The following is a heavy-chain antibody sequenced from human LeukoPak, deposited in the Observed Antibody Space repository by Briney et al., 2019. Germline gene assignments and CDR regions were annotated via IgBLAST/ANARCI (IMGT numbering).Heavy chain of an antibody. CDR3: ARVGIGELTFDF. V-gene: IGHV3-21*01. CDR1: GLTVSNFT. CDR2: ITGSGGTT. Sequence: GGSLRLSCAASGLTVSNFTMTWVRQAPGKGLEWVSSITGSGGTTYYADSVKGRFTISRDSAKNSLYLQMNSLRAEDTAVYYCARVGIGELTFDFWGQGTLVTVSS. J-gene: IGHJ4*02. D-gene: IGHD1-7*01.